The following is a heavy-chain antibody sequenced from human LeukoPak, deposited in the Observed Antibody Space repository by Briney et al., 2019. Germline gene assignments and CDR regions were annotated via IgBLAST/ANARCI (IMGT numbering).Heavy chain of an antibody. CDR1: GFTFSSYA. CDR3: ARALLWFGELFPLDY. D-gene: IGHD3-10*01. CDR2: ISYDGSNK. J-gene: IGHJ4*02. V-gene: IGHV3-30-3*01. Sequence: GRSLRLSCAASGFTFSSYAMHWVRQAPGKGLEWVAVISYDGSNKYYADSVKGRFTISRDNSKNTLYLQMNSLRAEDTAVYYCARALLWFGELFPLDYWGQGTLVTVSS.